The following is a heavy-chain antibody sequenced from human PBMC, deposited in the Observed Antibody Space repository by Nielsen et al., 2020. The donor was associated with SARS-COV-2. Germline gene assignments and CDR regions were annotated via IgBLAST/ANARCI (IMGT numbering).Heavy chain of an antibody. D-gene: IGHD2-2*01. CDR3: ASRYGCSSTSCYGGYYYYGMDV. Sequence: WVRQAPGQGLEWMGRIIPILGIANYAQKFQGRVTITADKSTSTAYMELSSLRSEDTAVYYCASRYGCSSTSCYGGYYYYGMDVWGQGTTVTVS. J-gene: IGHJ6*02. V-gene: IGHV1-69*02. CDR2: IIPILGIA.